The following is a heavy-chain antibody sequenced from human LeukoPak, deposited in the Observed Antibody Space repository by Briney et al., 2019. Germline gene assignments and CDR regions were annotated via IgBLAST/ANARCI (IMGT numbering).Heavy chain of an antibody. CDR1: GFTFSSYA. CDR2: ITGSGGST. Sequence: PGGSLRLSCAASGFTFSSYAMHWVRQAPGKGLEWVSAITGSGGSTYYEDSVKGRFTISRDNSKNTLYLQMDSLRAEDTAVYHCAISRDSSGYYYSWGQGTLVTVSS. D-gene: IGHD3-22*01. J-gene: IGHJ4*02. V-gene: IGHV3-23*01. CDR3: AISRDSSGYYYS.